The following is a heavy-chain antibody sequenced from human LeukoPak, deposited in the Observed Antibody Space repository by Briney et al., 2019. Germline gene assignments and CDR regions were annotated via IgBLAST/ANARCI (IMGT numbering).Heavy chain of an antibody. V-gene: IGHV1-2*02. CDR3: AREEGYYYDSSGYPTW. Sequence: GASVKVSCKASGYTFTGYYMHWVRQAPGQGLEWMGWINPNSGGTNYAQKFQGRVTMTRDTSISTAYMELSRLRSDDTAVYYCAREEGYYYDSSGYPTWWGQGTLVTVSS. CDR2: INPNSGGT. D-gene: IGHD3-22*01. CDR1: GYTFTGYY. J-gene: IGHJ4*02.